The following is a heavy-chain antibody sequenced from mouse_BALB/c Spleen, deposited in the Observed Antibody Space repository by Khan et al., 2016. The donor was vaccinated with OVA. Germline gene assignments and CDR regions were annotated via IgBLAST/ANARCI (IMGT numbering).Heavy chain of an antibody. Sequence: QVQLQQSGPELARPGASVKLSCKASGYTFTDYYLNWMRQRTGQGLEWIGEISPGSDNAYYNEKFKGKATLTGDKYSSKGNMQLTSLTSEDYEVDFCAREWAAWFPYWGQGTLVTVSA. CDR1: GYTFTDYY. CDR2: ISPGSDNA. CDR3: AREWAAWFPY. J-gene: IGHJ3*01. V-gene: IGHV1-77*01.